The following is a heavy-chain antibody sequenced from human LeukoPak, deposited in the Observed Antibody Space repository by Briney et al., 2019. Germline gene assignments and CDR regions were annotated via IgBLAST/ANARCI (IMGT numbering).Heavy chain of an antibody. Sequence: SETLSLTCAVYGGSFSGYYWSWIRQPPGKGLEWIGSFFYSGSTYSDPSLKSRVTISVDTSKNQFSLKMNSVTAADTAVYYCARTPGYCSDGTCYFDYWGQGTLVTVSS. V-gene: IGHV4-34*12. CDR1: GGSFSGYY. D-gene: IGHD2-15*01. CDR2: FFYSGST. CDR3: ARTPGYCSDGTCYFDY. J-gene: IGHJ4*02.